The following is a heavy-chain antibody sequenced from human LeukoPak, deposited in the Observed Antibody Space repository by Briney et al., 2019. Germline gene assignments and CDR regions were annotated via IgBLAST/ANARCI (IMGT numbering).Heavy chain of an antibody. CDR3: ARSSITMARGVIKSTTSWYHYYNMDV. CDR2: IYSGGST. CDR1: GFTVSSNY. D-gene: IGHD3-10*01. Sequence: PGGSLRLSCAASGFTVSSNYMSWVRQAPGKGLEWVSVIYSGGSTYYADSVKGRFTISRDNSKNTLYLQMSSLRAEDTAVYYCARSSITMARGVIKSTTSWYHYYNMDVWGKGTTVTVSS. J-gene: IGHJ6*03. V-gene: IGHV3-66*01.